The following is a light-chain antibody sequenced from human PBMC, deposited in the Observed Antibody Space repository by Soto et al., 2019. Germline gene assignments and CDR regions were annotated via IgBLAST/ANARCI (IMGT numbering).Light chain of an antibody. J-gene: IGKJ2*01. CDR2: WAS. Sequence: DIVMTQSPDSLAVSLGERATINCKSSQSVLYSSNNKNYLAWYQQKPGQPPKLLIYWASTRESGVPDRFSGSWSGTDFTLTISSLQAEDVAVYYCQQYYSTPPLYTFGQGTKREIK. CDR3: QQYYSTPPLYT. V-gene: IGKV4-1*01. CDR1: QSVLYSSNNKNY.